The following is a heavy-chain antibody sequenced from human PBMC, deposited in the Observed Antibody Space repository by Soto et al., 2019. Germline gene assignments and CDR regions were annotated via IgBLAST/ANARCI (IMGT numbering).Heavy chain of an antibody. CDR1: GGTFSSYA. J-gene: IGHJ4*02. CDR3: ARDDEYCSGGSCYPYDY. CDR2: IIPIFGTA. D-gene: IGHD2-15*01. Sequence: SVKVSCKASGGTFSSYAISWVRQAPGQGLEWMGGIIPIFGTANYAQKFQGRVTITADESTSTAYMELSSLRSEDTAVYYCARDDEYCSGGSCYPYDYWGQGTLVTVSS. V-gene: IGHV1-69*13.